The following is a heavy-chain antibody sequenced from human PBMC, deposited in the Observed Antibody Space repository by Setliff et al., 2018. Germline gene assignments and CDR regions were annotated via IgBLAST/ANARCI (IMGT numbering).Heavy chain of an antibody. CDR1: GYTFTSYG. J-gene: IGHJ4*02. CDR2: ISVYNGKT. CDR3: ATEKFPGDWGDY. Sequence: ASVKVSCKASGYTFTSYGFSWVRQAPGQGLEWMGWISVYNGKTKYAQKFQGRVTMTTDTSTRTAYMEATSLRSDDTAVYYCATEKFPGDWGDYWGQGTLVTVSS. V-gene: IGHV1-18*01. D-gene: IGHD2-21*01.